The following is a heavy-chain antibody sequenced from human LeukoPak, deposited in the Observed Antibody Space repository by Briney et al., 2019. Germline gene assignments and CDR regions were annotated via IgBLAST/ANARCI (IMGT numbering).Heavy chain of an antibody. CDR3: ARIHQYYSDGSGYYER. D-gene: IGHD3-22*01. CDR2: INPNTGGT. CDR1: GYTFTVNY. J-gene: IGHJ4*02. Sequence: ASVKVSRKTSGYTFTVNYIHWMRQAPGQGLEWMGWINPNTGGTNYGQKFQGRVTMTRDTSISTAYMELSSLRSDDTAVYYCARIHQYYSDGSGYYERWGQGTLVTVSS. V-gene: IGHV1-2*02.